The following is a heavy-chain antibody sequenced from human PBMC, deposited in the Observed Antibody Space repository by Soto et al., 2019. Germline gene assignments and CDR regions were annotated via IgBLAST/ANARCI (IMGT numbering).Heavy chain of an antibody. Sequence: GGSLRLSCAASGFTFNSYAMHWVRQAPGKGLEWVAVISDDGNNKHYADSVKGRFTISRDNSKNTLYLQMNSLRVEDTAVYNCAKDSSSWILTPWGQGTLVTVSS. CDR3: AKDSSSWILTP. CDR2: ISDDGNNK. CDR1: GFTFNSYA. J-gene: IGHJ5*02. D-gene: IGHD6-13*01. V-gene: IGHV3-30-3*01.